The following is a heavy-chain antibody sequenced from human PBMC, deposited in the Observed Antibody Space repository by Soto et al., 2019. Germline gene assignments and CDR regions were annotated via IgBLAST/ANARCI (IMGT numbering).Heavy chain of an antibody. CDR1: GYTFTSYG. CDR3: ARVGTYYYDSSGYAIDY. CDR2: ISAYNGNT. V-gene: IGHV1-18*01. J-gene: IGHJ4*02. Sequence: ASVKVSCKASGYTFTSYGISWVRQAPGQGLERMGWISAYNGNTNYAQKLQGRVTMTTDTSTSTAYMELRSLRSDDTAVYYCARVGTYYYDSSGYAIDYWGQGTLVTVSS. D-gene: IGHD3-22*01.